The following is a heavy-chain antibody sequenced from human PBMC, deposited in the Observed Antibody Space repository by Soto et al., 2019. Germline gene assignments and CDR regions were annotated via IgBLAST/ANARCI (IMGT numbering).Heavy chain of an antibody. CDR2: IYYSGST. J-gene: IGHJ3*02. D-gene: IGHD2-2*01. V-gene: IGHV4-59*01. CDR3: ARVMKVPATAFGAFDI. Sequence: SETLSLTCPVSGGSISSYYWIWIRQPPGKGLEWIGYIYYSGSTNYNPSLKSRVTISVDTSKNQFSLKLSSVTAADTAVYYCARVMKVPATAFGAFDIWGQGTMVTVSS. CDR1: GGSISSYY.